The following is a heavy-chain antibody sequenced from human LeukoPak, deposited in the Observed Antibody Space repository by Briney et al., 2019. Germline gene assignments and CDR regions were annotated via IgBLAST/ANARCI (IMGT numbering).Heavy chain of an antibody. D-gene: IGHD3-22*01. CDR1: GGSISSGSYY. Sequence: SETLSLTCTVSGGSISSGSYYWGWIRQTPGKGLERIGTIYYSGNTYYNPSLKSRVTLSVDTSKNQFSLKVNSVTAADTAVYYCARSRRAPYRYYYDSSGYSDYWGQGTLVTVSS. CDR2: IYYSGNT. V-gene: IGHV4-39*07. J-gene: IGHJ4*02. CDR3: ARSRRAPYRYYYDSSGYSDY.